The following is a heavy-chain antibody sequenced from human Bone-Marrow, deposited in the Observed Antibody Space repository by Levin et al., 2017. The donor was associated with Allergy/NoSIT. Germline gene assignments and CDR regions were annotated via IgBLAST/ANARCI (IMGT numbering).Heavy chain of an antibody. J-gene: IGHJ6*02. V-gene: IGHV3-23*01. CDR2: VTANSGAT. CDR3: TARTIAMYNGMDV. D-gene: IGHD5-24*01. Sequence: GESLKISCAASGFIFSTSAMTWVRQVLGKGLEWVSSVTANSGATYYAGSVRGRFTVSRDDSKSTLSLQLNSLRGDDTAVYFCTARTIAMYNGMDVWGQGTTVTVSS. CDR1: GFIFSTSA.